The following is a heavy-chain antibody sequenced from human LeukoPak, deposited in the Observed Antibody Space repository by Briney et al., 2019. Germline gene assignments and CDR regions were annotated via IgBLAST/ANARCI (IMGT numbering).Heavy chain of an antibody. CDR2: ISWDGGST. CDR1: GFTFDDYT. J-gene: IGHJ4*02. Sequence: PGGSLRLSCAASGFTFDDYTMHWVRQAPGKGLEWVSLISWDGGSTYYADSVKGRFTISRDNSKNSLYLQMNSLRTEDTALYYCASSIDSSGYNYFPLDYWGQGTLVTVSS. D-gene: IGHD3-22*01. V-gene: IGHV3-43*01. CDR3: ASSIDSSGYNYFPLDY.